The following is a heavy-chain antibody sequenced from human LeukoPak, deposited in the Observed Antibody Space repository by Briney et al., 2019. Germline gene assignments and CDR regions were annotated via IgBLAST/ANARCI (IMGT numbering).Heavy chain of an antibody. CDR3: ARVRIGQQLDKYYYYAMDV. CDR1: GYTFTDYY. CDR2: INPNSGGT. Sequence: ASVKVSCKASGYTFTDYYIHWVRQAPGQGLEWMGWINPNSGGTHYAQKFQGRVTMTTDTSISTAYMEVSRLRSDDTAVYYCARVRIGQQLDKYYYYAMDVWGQGTTVTVSS. D-gene: IGHD6-13*01. J-gene: IGHJ6*02. V-gene: IGHV1-2*02.